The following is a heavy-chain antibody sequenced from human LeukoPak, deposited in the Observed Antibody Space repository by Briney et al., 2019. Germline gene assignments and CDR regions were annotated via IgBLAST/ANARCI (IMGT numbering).Heavy chain of an antibody. CDR2: IIPIFGTA. V-gene: IGHV1-69*05. D-gene: IGHD6-6*01. Sequence: ASVKVSCQASGGTFSSYAISWVRSAPGQGLEWMGGIIPIFGTANYAQKFQGRVTITTDESTSTAYMELSSLRSEDTAVYYCARVWAARPGAEYFQHWGQGTLVTVSS. CDR3: ARVWAARPGAEYFQH. J-gene: IGHJ1*01. CDR1: GGTFSSYA.